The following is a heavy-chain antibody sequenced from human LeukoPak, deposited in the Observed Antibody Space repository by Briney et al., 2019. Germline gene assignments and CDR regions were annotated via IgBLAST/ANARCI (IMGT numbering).Heavy chain of an antibody. D-gene: IGHD5-24*01. V-gene: IGHV3-21*01. CDR1: GFTFSSYS. Sequence: PGGSLRLSCAASGFTFSSYSMNWVRQAPGKGLEWVSSISSSSSYIYYADSVKGRFTISRDNAKNSLCLQMNSLRAEDTAVYYCAAISDHVAMAPIDYWGQGTLVTVSS. CDR3: AAISDHVAMAPIDY. CDR2: ISSSSSYI. J-gene: IGHJ4*02.